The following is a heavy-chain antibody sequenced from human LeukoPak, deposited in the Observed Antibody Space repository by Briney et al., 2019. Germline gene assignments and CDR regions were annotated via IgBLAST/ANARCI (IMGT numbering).Heavy chain of an antibody. CDR2: IYPSDSET. V-gene: IGHV5-51*01. CDR3: GRKISGSYYRLDY. Sequence: ESLKISCKGTGYSFTSYWISWVRQMPGKGLEWMGIIYPSDSETRYSPSFQGQVTISVGRSISTAYLQWSSLKASDTAMYYCGRKISGSYYRLDYWGQGTLVTVSS. CDR1: GYSFTSYW. J-gene: IGHJ4*02. D-gene: IGHD1-26*01.